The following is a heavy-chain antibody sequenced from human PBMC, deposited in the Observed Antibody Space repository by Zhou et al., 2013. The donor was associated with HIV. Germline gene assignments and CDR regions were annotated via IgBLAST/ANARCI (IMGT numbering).Heavy chain of an antibody. D-gene: IGHD7-27*01. CDR2: FTPFFASA. CDR3: TREPSGDFWYFDV. V-gene: IGHV1-69*15. Sequence: QVQLVQSGAEVKKPGSSVKVSCKATGGTFSTYGFAWVRQAPGQGLEWMGTFTPFFASADYAQKFQDRLTITVDQSTSTIYMDLSGLTADDTAVYYCTREPSGDFWYFDVWGRGTKVIVSS. J-gene: IGHJ2*01. CDR1: GGTFSTYG.